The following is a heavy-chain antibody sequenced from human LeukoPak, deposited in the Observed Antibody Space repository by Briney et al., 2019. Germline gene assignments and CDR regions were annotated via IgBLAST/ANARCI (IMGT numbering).Heavy chain of an antibody. CDR2: ISYDGSNK. V-gene: IGHV3-30*03. D-gene: IGHD3-10*01. J-gene: IGHJ4*02. Sequence: PGRSLRLSCAASGFTFSSYGMHWVRQAPGKGLEWVAVISYDGSNKYYADSVKGRFTISRDNSKNTLYLQMNSLRAEDTAVYYCASLMVRGVMIFDYWGQGTLSPSPQ. CDR1: GFTFSSYG. CDR3: ASLMVRGVMIFDY.